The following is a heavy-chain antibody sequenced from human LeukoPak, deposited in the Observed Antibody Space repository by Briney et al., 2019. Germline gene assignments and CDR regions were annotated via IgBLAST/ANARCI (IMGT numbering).Heavy chain of an antibody. V-gene: IGHV4-34*01. CDR2: INHSGST. CDR1: GGSFSGYY. CDR3: ARGNSRSCYPPFDY. Sequence: SETLSLTCAVYGGSFSGYYWSWIRQPPGKGLEWIGEINHSGSTNYNPSLKSRVTISVDTSKNQFSLKLSSVTAADTAVYYCARGNSRSCYPPFDYWGQGTLVTVSS. D-gene: IGHD6-13*01. J-gene: IGHJ4*02.